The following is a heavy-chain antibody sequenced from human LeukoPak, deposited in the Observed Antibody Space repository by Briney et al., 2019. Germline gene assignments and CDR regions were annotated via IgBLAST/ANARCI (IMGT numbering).Heavy chain of an antibody. Sequence: SETLSLTRTVFGGSISSGGYYWSWIRQHPGKGLEWIGYIYYSGSTYYNPSLKSRVTISVDTSKNQFSLKLSSVTAADTAVYYCARLYYYGSGSYYYYFDYWGQGTLVTVSS. CDR2: IYYSGST. V-gene: IGHV4-31*03. CDR3: ARLYYYGSGSYYYYFDY. CDR1: GGSISSGGYY. J-gene: IGHJ4*02. D-gene: IGHD3-10*01.